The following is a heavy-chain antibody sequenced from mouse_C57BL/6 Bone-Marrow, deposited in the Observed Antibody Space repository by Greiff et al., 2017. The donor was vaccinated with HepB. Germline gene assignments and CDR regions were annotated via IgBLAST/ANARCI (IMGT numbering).Heavy chain of an antibody. V-gene: IGHV3-5*01. CDR3: ARWGYYYFDY. D-gene: IGHD2-14*01. CDR1: GISITTGNYR. Sequence: DVKLQESGPGLVKPSQTVFLTCTVTGISITTGNYRWSWIRQFPGNKLEWIGYIYYSGTITYNPSLTSRTTITRDTPKNQFFLEMNSLTAEDTATYYCARWGYYYFDYWGQGTTLTVSS. J-gene: IGHJ2*01. CDR2: IYYSGTI.